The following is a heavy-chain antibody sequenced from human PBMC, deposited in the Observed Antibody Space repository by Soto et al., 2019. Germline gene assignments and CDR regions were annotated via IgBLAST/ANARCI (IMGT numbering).Heavy chain of an antibody. Sequence: GGSLRLSCAASGFSFSDYPMNWVRQAPGMGPEWVSNIRDSGSVTYYSDSVKGRFTISRDNARNSLYLQMNSLRDEDTAVYYCARDHDWAFDYWGQGAPVTVSS. V-gene: IGHV3-48*02. CDR3: ARDHDWAFDY. CDR2: IRDSGSVT. CDR1: GFSFSDYP. D-gene: IGHD3-9*01. J-gene: IGHJ4*02.